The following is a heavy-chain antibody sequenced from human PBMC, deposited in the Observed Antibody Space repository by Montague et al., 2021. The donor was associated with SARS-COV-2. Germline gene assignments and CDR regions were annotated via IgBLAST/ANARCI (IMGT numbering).Heavy chain of an antibody. CDR1: GFIFSDYY. Sequence: SLRLSYAASGFIFSDYYMTWIRQAPGKGLEWVSHISGSGSKTYYADSVKGRFTTSRDTANNSVYLQMNFLGAEDTAVYYCARDQGGYGTFDIWGQGTMVTVSS. J-gene: IGHJ3*02. CDR3: ARDQGGYGTFDI. CDR2: ISGSGSKT. V-gene: IGHV3-11*01. D-gene: IGHD5-12*01.